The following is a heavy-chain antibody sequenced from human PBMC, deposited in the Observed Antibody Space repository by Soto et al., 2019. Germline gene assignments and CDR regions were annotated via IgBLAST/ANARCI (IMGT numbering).Heavy chain of an antibody. CDR1: GGSIRSGGYY. CDR3: ARDRLMATAGTARPYFGLDV. D-gene: IGHD5-18*01. CDR2: IYYSENT. J-gene: IGHJ6*02. Sequence: SETLSLTCTVSGGSIRSGGYYWSWVRQNPRRGLEWIGNIYYSENTYYNPSLKSRLTISVDTSKNQFSLNLSSVTAADTAVYYCARDRLMATAGTARPYFGLDVWGQGTTVTVSS. V-gene: IGHV4-31*03.